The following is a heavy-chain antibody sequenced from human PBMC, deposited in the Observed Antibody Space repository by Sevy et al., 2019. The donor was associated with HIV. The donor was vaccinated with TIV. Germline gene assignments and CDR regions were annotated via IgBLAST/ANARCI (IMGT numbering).Heavy chain of an antibody. Sequence: ASVKVSCKVSGYTLTELSMHWVRQAPGKGLEWMGGFDPEDGETIYAQKFQGRVTMTWATSTDTAYMELSSLRSEDTAVYYCARRRTIRFLEWLEPYYFDYWGQGTLVTVSS. V-gene: IGHV1-24*01. D-gene: IGHD3-3*01. CDR1: GYTLTELS. CDR3: ARRRTIRFLEWLEPYYFDY. J-gene: IGHJ4*02. CDR2: FDPEDGET.